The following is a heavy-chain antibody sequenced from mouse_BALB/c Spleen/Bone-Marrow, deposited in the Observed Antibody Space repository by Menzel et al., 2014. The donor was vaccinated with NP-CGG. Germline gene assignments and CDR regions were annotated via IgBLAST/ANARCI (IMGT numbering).Heavy chain of an antibody. CDR2: ISTYSGNT. D-gene: IGHD2-4*01. Sequence: LQESGPELVRPGVSVKISCKGSGYTFTDYAMHWVKQSHAKSLEWIGVISTYSGNTNYNQKFKGKATMTVDKSSSTAYMELARLTSEDSAIYYCARSGYDYDWFAYWGQGTLVTVSA. J-gene: IGHJ3*01. CDR1: GYTFTDYA. V-gene: IGHV1-67*01. CDR3: ARSGYDYDWFAY.